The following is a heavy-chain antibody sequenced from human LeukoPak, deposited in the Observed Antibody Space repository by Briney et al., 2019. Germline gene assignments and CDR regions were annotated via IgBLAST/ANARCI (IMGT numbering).Heavy chain of an antibody. D-gene: IGHD6-13*01. V-gene: IGHV4-59*13. CDR3: ARMGIAAGGSSGRWFDP. Sequence: SETLSLTCTLSGGAISGYSWSWIRQPPGKGLEWIGYVYYSGSTNYSPSFKSRVTISVDTSKNQVSLKLSSVTAADTAVYYCARMGIAAGGSSGRWFDPWGQGTLVTVSS. CDR1: GGAISGYS. J-gene: IGHJ5*02. CDR2: VYYSGST.